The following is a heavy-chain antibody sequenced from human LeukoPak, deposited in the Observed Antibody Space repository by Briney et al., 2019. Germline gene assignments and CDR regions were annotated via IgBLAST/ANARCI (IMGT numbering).Heavy chain of an antibody. CDR3: AKPISGGLAVTADWFDP. V-gene: IGHV3-23*01. J-gene: IGHJ5*02. Sequence: GGSLRLSCEASGFAFSFFAMSWLCQPPGKGLEWVSTINANSGTRSYAASVRGRFTISRDKSKNTVYLQLNTLRAEDTAVYYCAKPISGGLAVTADWFDPWGQGTLVTVSS. CDR2: INANSGTR. D-gene: IGHD6-19*01. CDR1: GFAFSFFA.